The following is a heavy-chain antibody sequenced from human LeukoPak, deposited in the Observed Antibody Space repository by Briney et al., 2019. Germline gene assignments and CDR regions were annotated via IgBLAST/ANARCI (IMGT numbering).Heavy chain of an antibody. CDR3: ATAKDTSGSYYFYYYGMDV. CDR2: INPNSGDT. D-gene: IGHD1-26*01. V-gene: IGHV1-2*02. J-gene: IGHJ6*02. Sequence: ASVKVSCKASGYTFMGYYMHWVRQAPGQGLEWMGWINPNSGDTNYAQKFQGRVTMTRDTSISTAYMELSRLGSDDTAVYYCATAKDTSGSYYFYYYGMDVWGQGTTVTVSS. CDR1: GYTFMGYY.